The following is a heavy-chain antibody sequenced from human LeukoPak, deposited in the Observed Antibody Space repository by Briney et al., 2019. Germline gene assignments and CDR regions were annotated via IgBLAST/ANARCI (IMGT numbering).Heavy chain of an antibody. V-gene: IGHV3-23*01. Sequence: GGSLRLSCAASGFTFSSYGMSWVRQAPGKGLEWVSGISGSGGHTFYADSVKGRFTISRDNSKNMLYLQMNSLRAEDTAVYRCAKETAMTFGGVIGPYFDSWGQGSLVTVSS. J-gene: IGHJ4*02. CDR2: ISGSGGHT. CDR3: AKETAMTFGGVIGPYFDS. D-gene: IGHD3-16*02. CDR1: GFTFSSYG.